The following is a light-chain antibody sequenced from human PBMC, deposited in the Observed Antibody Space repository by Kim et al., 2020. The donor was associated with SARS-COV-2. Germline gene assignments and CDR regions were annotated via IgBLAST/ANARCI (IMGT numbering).Light chain of an antibody. Sequence: QAVVTQEPSLTVSPGGTVTLTCASSTGPDTSGYYSSWFQQKPGQAPRTLIYNTTNRHSWTPARFSGSLLGGKAALTLSGVQPEDEADYYCLLYYGGPQPVVFGGGTQPTVL. CDR3: LLYYGGPQPVV. CDR2: NTT. J-gene: IGLJ2*01. CDR1: TGPDTSGYY. V-gene: IGLV7-43*01.